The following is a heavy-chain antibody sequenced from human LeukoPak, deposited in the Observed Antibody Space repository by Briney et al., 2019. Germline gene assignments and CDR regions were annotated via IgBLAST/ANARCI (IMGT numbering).Heavy chain of an antibody. J-gene: IGHJ4*02. D-gene: IGHD1-7*01. Sequence: SETLSLTCAVSGGSISSGGYSWSWVRQPPGKGLEWIGYIYHSGSTYYNPSLKSRVTISVDRSKNQFSLKLSSVTAADTAVYYCARGRTGTTSTREGIVDFDYWGQGTLVTVSS. CDR1: GGSISSGGYS. V-gene: IGHV4-30-2*01. CDR3: ARGRTGTTSTREGIVDFDY. CDR2: IYHSGST.